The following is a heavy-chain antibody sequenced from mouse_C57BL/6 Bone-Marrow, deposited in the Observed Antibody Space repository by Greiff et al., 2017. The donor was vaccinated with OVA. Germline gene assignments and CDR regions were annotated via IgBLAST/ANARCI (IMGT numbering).Heavy chain of an antibody. V-gene: IGHV14-4*01. CDR2: IDPENGDT. J-gene: IGHJ3*01. CDR3: TTSRQLRWWFAD. Sequence: VQLQQSGAELVRPGASVKLSCTASGFTIKDDYMHWVKQRPEQGLEWIGWIDPENGDTEYASKFQGKATITADTSSNTAYLQLSSLTSEDTAVYYCTTSRQLRWWFADWGQGTLVTVSA. D-gene: IGHD3-2*02. CDR1: GFTIKDDY.